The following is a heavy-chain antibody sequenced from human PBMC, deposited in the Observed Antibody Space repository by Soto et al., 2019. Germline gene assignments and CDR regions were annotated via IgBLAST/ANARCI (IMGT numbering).Heavy chain of an antibody. CDR2: ISGSGGST. V-gene: IGHV3-23*01. Sequence: GGSLRLSCAASGFTFSSYAMSWVRQAPGKGLKWVSAISGSGGSTYYADSVKGRFTISRDNSKNTVYLQMNNLRAEDMAVFFCSKDTYFHDSTGYYVIDYWGQGTLVTVSS. D-gene: IGHD3-22*01. J-gene: IGHJ4*02. CDR1: GFTFSSYA. CDR3: SKDTYFHDSTGYYVIDY.